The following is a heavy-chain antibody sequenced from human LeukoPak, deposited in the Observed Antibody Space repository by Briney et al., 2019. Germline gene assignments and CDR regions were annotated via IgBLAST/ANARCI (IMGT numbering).Heavy chain of an antibody. D-gene: IGHD3-10*01. CDR2: IYSGGST. CDR1: GFTVSSNY. Sequence: GGSLRLSCAASGFTVSSNYMSWVRQAPGKGLEWVSVIYSGGSTYYADSVKGRFTISRDNSKNTLYLQMNSLRAEDTAVYYCTTYGSGRKFDYWGQGILVTVSS. J-gene: IGHJ4*02. CDR3: TTYGSGRKFDY. V-gene: IGHV3-53*01.